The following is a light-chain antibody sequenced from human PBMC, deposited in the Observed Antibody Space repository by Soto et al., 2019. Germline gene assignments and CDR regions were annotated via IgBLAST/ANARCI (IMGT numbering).Light chain of an antibody. CDR3: QQRSNWPPWT. CDR2: GAS. J-gene: IGKJ1*01. Sequence: EIVVTQSPATLSVSQGERATLSCRASQSVSSNLAWYQQKPGQAPRLLIYGASNRATGIPARFSGSGSGTDFTLTISSLEPGDFAVYYCQQRSNWPPWTFGQGTKVDIK. CDR1: QSVSSN. V-gene: IGKV3-11*01.